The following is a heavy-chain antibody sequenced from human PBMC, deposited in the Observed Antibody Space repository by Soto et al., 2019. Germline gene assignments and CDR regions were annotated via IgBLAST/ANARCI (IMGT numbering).Heavy chain of an antibody. CDR3: AGGYAKKLWDY. Sequence: PSETLSLTCTVSGGSISSSSYYWGWIRQPPGKGLEWIGSIYYSGSTYYNPSLKSRVTISVDTSKNQFSLKLSSVTAADTAVYYCAGGYAKKLWDYWGQRTLVTVSS. V-gene: IGHV4-39*01. J-gene: IGHJ4*02. CDR1: GGSISSSSYY. CDR2: IYYSGST. D-gene: IGHD5-18*01.